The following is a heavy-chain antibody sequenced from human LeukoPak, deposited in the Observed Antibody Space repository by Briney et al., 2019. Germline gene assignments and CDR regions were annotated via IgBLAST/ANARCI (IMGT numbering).Heavy chain of an antibody. J-gene: IGHJ4*02. CDR3: ARDRSLNGGNSNGYFDS. D-gene: IGHD4-23*01. CDR2: ISTGGDNT. V-gene: IGHV3-23*01. Sequence: PGGSLRLSCAASGFTFSSYAMSWVRLTPGRGLEWVSVISTGGDNTYYTDSVKGRFTISRDNSKNTLYLQMNSLRAEDTAIYYCARDRSLNGGNSNGYFDSWGQGTLVTVSS. CDR1: GFTFSSYA.